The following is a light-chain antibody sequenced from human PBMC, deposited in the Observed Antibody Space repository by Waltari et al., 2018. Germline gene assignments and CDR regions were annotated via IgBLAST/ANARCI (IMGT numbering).Light chain of an antibody. V-gene: IGLV2-14*01. CDR1: GSDVGVYDS. Sequence: QSALTQPASVSGSPGQAIIISCTGTGSDVGVYDSFSWYQQYPGKAPRLIIYDVYNRPSGVSNRFSGSKSDNTASLTISGLQAEDESVYYCSSYTSSGVVFGGGTKLTVL. J-gene: IGLJ2*01. CDR2: DVY. CDR3: SSYTSSGVV.